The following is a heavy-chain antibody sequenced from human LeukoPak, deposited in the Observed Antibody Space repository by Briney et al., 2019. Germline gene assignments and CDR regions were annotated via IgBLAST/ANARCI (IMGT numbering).Heavy chain of an antibody. CDR1: GFRLSSYA. D-gene: IGHD4-17*01. V-gene: IGHV3-23*01. CDR2: TSSSDPGT. Sequence: GGSLRLSCVASGFRLSSYAMSWVRQAPGKGLEWVSATSSSDPGTYYAPSVRGRFTIYRDNSKNTVYLQMNSLRVEGAAIYYCARAPVTSCRGAFCYPFDCWGQGTRLTVSS. CDR3: ARAPVTSCRGAFCYPFDC. J-gene: IGHJ4*02.